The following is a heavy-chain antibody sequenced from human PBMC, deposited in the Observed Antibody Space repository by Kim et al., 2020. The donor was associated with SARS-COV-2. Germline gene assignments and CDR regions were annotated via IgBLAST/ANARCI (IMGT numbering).Heavy chain of an antibody. J-gene: IGHJ2*01. CDR2: IIPIFGTA. CDR1: GGTFSSYA. D-gene: IGHD2-2*01. CDR3: ARDCSSTSCVNPYWYFDL. V-gene: IGHV1-69*13. Sequence: SVKVSCKASGGTFSSYAISWVRQAPGQGLEWMGGIIPIFGTANYAQKFQGRVTITADESTSTAYMELSSLRSEDTAVYYCARDCSSTSCVNPYWYFDLWGRGTLVTVSS.